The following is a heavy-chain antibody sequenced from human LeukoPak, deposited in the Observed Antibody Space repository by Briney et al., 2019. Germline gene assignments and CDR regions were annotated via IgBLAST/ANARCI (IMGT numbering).Heavy chain of an antibody. CDR2: ISSSSSYI. CDR1: GFTFSSYS. V-gene: IGHV3-21*01. J-gene: IGHJ4*02. CDR3: ARALDEYYFEY. Sequence: GGSLRLSCAAYGFTFSSYSMNWVRQAPGKGLEWVSSISSSSSYIYYADSVKGRFTISRDNAKNSLYLQMNSLRAEDTAVYYCARALDEYYFEYWGQGTLVTVSS. D-gene: IGHD3/OR15-3a*01.